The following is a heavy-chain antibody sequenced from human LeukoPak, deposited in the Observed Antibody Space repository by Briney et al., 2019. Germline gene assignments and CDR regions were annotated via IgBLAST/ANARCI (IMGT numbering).Heavy chain of an antibody. Sequence: GGSLRLYCAASGFTFSSYAMSWVRQAPGKGLEWVSSISDSGGSTSNADSVKGRFTISRDNSKNTLYLQMNSLRAEDTAVYYCVRGGYSGYEYAFDIWGQGTMVTVSS. CDR1: GFTFSSYA. CDR2: ISDSGGST. V-gene: IGHV3-23*01. CDR3: VRGGYSGYEYAFDI. J-gene: IGHJ3*02. D-gene: IGHD5-12*01.